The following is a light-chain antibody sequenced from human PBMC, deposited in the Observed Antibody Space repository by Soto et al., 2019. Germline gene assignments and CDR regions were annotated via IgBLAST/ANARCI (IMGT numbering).Light chain of an antibody. CDR1: QTIGNF. CDR3: QHRSDWFT. V-gene: IGKV3-11*01. CDR2: DAS. J-gene: IGKJ4*01. Sequence: EIVLTQSPATLSLSPGERATLSCRASQTIGNFLAWYQQKPGQAPRLLIYDASNRATDIPARFSGSGSGTDFPLTISSLEPEDFAVYYCQHRSDWFTFGGGTKVEIK.